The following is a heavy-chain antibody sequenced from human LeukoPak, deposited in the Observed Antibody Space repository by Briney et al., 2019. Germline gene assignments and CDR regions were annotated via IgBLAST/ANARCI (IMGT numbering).Heavy chain of an antibody. J-gene: IGHJ4*02. CDR3: AKDGGLWVSAHWGDS. D-gene: IGHD7-27*01. CDR2: ISYDGSNK. Sequence: GGSLRLSCAASGFTFSSYGMHWVRQAPGKGLEWVAVISYDGSNKYYADSVKGRFTISRDNSKNTLYLQMNSLRAEDTAVYYCAKDGGLWVSAHWGDSWGRGTLVTVSS. V-gene: IGHV3-30*18. CDR1: GFTFSSYG.